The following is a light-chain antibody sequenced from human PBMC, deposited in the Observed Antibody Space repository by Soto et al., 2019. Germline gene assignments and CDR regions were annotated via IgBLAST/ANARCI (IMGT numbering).Light chain of an antibody. CDR3: SSYAGSNNVV. CDR2: EVT. CDR1: SSDVGGYNY. J-gene: IGLJ2*01. V-gene: IGLV2-8*01. Sequence: QSALTQPPSASGSPEQSVTISCTGTSSDVGGYNYVSWYQQHPGKAPKLMIYEVTKRPSGVPDRFSGSKSGNTASLTVSGLQAEDEADYYCSSYAGSNNVVFGGGTKRTV.